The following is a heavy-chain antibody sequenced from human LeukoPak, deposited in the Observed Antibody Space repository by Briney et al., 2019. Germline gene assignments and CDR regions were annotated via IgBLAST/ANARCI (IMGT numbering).Heavy chain of an antibody. D-gene: IGHD5-12*01. J-gene: IGHJ5*02. CDR3: ARDPSGYDSGWFDP. CDR1: GYTFTSYG. CDR2: ISAYNGNT. Sequence: ASVKVSCKAAGYTFTSYGISWVRQAPGQGLEWMGWISAYNGNTNYAQKLQGRVTMTTDTSTSTAYMELRSLRSDDTAVYYCARDPSGYDSGWFDPWGQGTLVTVSS. V-gene: IGHV1-18*01.